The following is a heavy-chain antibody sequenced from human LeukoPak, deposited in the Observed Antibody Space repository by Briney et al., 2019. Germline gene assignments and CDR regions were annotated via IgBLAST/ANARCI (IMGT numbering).Heavy chain of an antibody. CDR1: GGAFSGYY. J-gene: IGHJ4*02. CDR2: INHSGST. D-gene: IGHD6-13*01. V-gene: IGHV4-34*01. Sequence: SETLSLTCAVYGGAFSGYYWSWIGQPPGKGLEWIGEINHSGSTNYNPSLKSRVTISVDTSKNQFSLRLTSVTAADTAFYYCAREEYSSDWYGHDSWGQGTLVTVSS. CDR3: AREEYSSDWYGHDS.